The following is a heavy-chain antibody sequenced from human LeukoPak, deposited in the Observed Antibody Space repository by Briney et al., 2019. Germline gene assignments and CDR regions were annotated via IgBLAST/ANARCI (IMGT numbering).Heavy chain of an antibody. Sequence: PGGSLRLSCAASGFTFSSYEMNWVRQAPGKGLEWVSYISFSGSTIYYADSVKGRFTISRDNAKNSLYLQMNSLRAEDTAVYYCARLWLSDDAFDIWGQGTMVTVSS. CDR1: GFTFSSYE. V-gene: IGHV3-48*03. CDR2: ISFSGSTI. D-gene: IGHD3-22*01. J-gene: IGHJ3*02. CDR3: ARLWLSDDAFDI.